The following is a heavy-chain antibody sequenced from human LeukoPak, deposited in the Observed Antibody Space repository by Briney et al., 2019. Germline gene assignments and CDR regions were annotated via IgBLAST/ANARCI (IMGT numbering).Heavy chain of an antibody. D-gene: IGHD3-10*01. J-gene: IGHJ6*03. V-gene: IGHV3-33*06. Sequence: PGRSLRLSCAASGFTFSSYGMHWVRQAPGKGLEWVAVIWYDGSNKYYADSVKGRFTISRDNSKNTLYLQMNSLRAEDTAVYYCAKGYYGSGSYGYYYYYYMDVWGKGTTVTVSS. CDR2: IWYDGSNK. CDR1: GFTFSSYG. CDR3: AKGYYGSGSYGYYYYYYMDV.